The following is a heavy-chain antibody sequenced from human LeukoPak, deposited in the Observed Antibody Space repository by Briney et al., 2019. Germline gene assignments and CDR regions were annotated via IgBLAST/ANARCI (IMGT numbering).Heavy chain of an antibody. CDR2: IYPVDSDT. V-gene: IGHV5-51*01. D-gene: IGHD3-16*01. Sequence: GESLKISCKGSGYSFTSYWIGWVRQMPGKGLEWMGIIYPVDSDTRYSPSFQGQVTISADKSISTAYLQWSSLKASDTAMYYCARPGQLGEYTPYYFDYWGQGTLVTVSS. J-gene: IGHJ4*02. CDR1: GYSFTSYW. CDR3: ARPGQLGEYTPYYFDY.